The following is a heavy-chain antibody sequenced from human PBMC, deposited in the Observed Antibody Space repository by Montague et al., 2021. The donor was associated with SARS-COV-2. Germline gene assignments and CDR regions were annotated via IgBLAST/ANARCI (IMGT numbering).Heavy chain of an antibody. CDR3: ARVGVITTWFYFDY. CDR2: IYYSGST. CDR1: GGSISSYY. Sequence: SETLSLTCTVSGGSISSYYWSWIRQPPGKGLEWIGYIYYSGSTNCNPSLKSRVTISVDTSKNQFSLKLSSVTAADTAVYYCARVGVITTWFYFDYWGQGTLVTVSS. J-gene: IGHJ4*02. V-gene: IGHV4-59*01. D-gene: IGHD3-22*01.